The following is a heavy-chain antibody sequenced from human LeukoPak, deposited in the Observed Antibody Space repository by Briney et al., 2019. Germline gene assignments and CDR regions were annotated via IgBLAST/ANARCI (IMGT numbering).Heavy chain of an antibody. Sequence: ASVKVSCKASGYASTSYVITWVRQATGHGLEWMGWMNPNSGNTGYAQKFQGRSTRTRNPSMNTAYMELSSLRSEDTAMYYCARGLDGGSYYYYYYMDVWGKGTTVTVSS. V-gene: IGHV1-8*01. J-gene: IGHJ6*03. CDR3: ARGLDGGSYYYYYYMDV. D-gene: IGHD4-23*01. CDR2: MNPNSGNT. CDR1: GYASTSYV.